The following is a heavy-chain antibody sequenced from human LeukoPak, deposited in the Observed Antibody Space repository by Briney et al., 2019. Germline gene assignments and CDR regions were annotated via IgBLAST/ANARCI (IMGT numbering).Heavy chain of an antibody. Sequence: PSGTLSLTCTVSGGSISSSSYYWGWIRQPPGKGLEWIGSIYYSGSTYYNPSLKSRVTISVDTSKNQFSLKLSSVTAADTAVYYCARGQRDSSWYGDYYYYMDVWGKGTTVTVSS. V-gene: IGHV4-39*01. CDR1: GGSISSSSYY. CDR3: ARGQRDSSWYGDYYYYMDV. J-gene: IGHJ6*03. CDR2: IYYSGST. D-gene: IGHD6-13*01.